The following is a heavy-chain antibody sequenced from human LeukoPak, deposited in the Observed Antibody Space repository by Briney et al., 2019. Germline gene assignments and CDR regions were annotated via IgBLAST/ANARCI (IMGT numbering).Heavy chain of an antibody. V-gene: IGHV4-61*02. D-gene: IGHD3-10*01. CDR1: GDSISSGDYY. CDR3: ARDAYYYGSGSYPLDY. Sequence: PSETLSLTCTVSGDSISSGDYYWSWIRQPAGKGLEWIGRISSSGSTNYNPSLKSRVTMSVDTSKNQFSLKLSSVTAADTAIYYCARDAYYYGSGSYPLDYWGQGTLVTVSS. J-gene: IGHJ4*02. CDR2: ISSSGST.